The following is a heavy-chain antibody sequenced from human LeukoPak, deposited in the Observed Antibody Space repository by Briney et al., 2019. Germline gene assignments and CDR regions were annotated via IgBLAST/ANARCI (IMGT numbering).Heavy chain of an antibody. J-gene: IGHJ4*02. CDR1: GGSMSSYY. CDR2: IYNNEIT. D-gene: IGHD4-4*01. Sequence: SETLSLTCTVSGGSMSSYYWTWIRLTPGKGLEWIAYIYNNEITNYNPSLKSRVTISADTSKNQFSLKVSSVTAADTAVYYCARQDYSNFGFDYWGQGALVTVSS. V-gene: IGHV4-59*08. CDR3: ARQDYSNFGFDY.